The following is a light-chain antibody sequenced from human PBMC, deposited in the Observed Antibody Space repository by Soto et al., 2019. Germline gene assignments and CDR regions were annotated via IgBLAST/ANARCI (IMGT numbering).Light chain of an antibody. J-gene: IGKJ1*01. CDR2: DAS. V-gene: IGKV1-5*01. CDR1: QSISKW. CDR3: QQYESYSAWT. Sequence: DIQMTQSPSTLSASVGDRVTITCRASQSISKWLAWHQQKPGKAPNLLIYDASTLYSGGPSRFRGSGSGTEFTLTISSLQPDDVGTYYCQQYESYSAWTFGEGTKVEIK.